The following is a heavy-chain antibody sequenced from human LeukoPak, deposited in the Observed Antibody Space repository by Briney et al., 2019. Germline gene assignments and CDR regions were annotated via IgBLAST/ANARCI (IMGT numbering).Heavy chain of an antibody. CDR3: AELGITMIGGV. D-gene: IGHD3-10*02. J-gene: IGHJ6*04. CDR1: GFSFTSYW. Sequence: PGGSLRLSCAASGFSFTSYWMHWVRQAPGKGLVWVSCINLDGSGTTYADSVKGRFTISRDNAKNSLYLQMNSLRAEDTAVYYCAELGITMIGGVWGKGTTVTISS. V-gene: IGHV3-74*01. CDR2: INLDGSGT.